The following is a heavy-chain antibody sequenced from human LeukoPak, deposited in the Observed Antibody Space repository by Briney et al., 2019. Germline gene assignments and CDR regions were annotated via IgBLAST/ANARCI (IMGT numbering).Heavy chain of an antibody. CDR3: ARRRGWKRQLFYFDY. CDR1: GGSITSYY. V-gene: IGHV4-59*08. D-gene: IGHD6-13*01. Sequence: SETLSLTSTVSGGSITSYYWSWIRQPPGKGLEWIVYLFHSGTSRYNPSLKSRATISADTTKKQIFLTLNSTTAAAPTVYYCARRRGWKRQLFYFDYWGQGTLATVCS. CDR2: LFHSGTS. J-gene: IGHJ4*02.